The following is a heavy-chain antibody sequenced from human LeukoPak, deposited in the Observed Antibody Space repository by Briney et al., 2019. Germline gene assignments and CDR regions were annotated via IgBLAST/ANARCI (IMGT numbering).Heavy chain of an antibody. J-gene: IGHJ3*02. CDR1: GFTFSSYA. V-gene: IGHV3-23*01. CDR2: ISGSGGST. Sequence: PGGSLRLSCAASGFTFSSYAMIWVRQAPGKGLEWVSAISGSGGSTYYADSVKGRFTISRDNSKNTLYLQMNSLRAEYTSVYYCASIMVRGVVESVFDIWGKGTMVTVSS. CDR3: ASIMVRGVVESVFDI. D-gene: IGHD3-10*01.